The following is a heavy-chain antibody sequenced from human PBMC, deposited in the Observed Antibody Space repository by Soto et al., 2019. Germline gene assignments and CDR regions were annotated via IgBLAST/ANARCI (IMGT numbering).Heavy chain of an antibody. CDR2: IYYSGST. CDR1: GGSISSSSYY. Sequence: LSLTCTVSGGSISSSSYYWGWIRQPPGKGLEWIGSIYYSGSTYYNPSLKSRVTISVDTSKNQFSLKLSSVTAADTAVYYCARQGASGYDWTDFDYWGQGTLVTVSS. V-gene: IGHV4-39*01. D-gene: IGHD5-12*01. CDR3: ARQGASGYDWTDFDY. J-gene: IGHJ4*02.